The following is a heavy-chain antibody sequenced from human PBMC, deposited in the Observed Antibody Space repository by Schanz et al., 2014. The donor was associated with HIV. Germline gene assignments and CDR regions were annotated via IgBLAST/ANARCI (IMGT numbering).Heavy chain of an antibody. Sequence: QVRLVESGGGSVKPGGSLRLSCAASGFTFSDYYMMWIRQAPGQGLECLSYISGRGAVTYYIDSVRGRFNISRDNAKNSLYLHMNGLRAEDTAVYYCVRSLYDYVRGAYRPNSCGMNVWGQGTPVTVSS. CDR2: ISGRGAVT. V-gene: IGHV3-11*01. CDR1: GFTFSDYY. CDR3: VRSLYDYVRGAYRPNSCGMNV. J-gene: IGHJ6*02. D-gene: IGHD3-16*02.